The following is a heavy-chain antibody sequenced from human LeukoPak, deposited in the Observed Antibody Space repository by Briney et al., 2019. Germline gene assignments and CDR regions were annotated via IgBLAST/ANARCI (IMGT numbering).Heavy chain of an antibody. V-gene: IGHV4-4*07. Sequence: PSETLSLTCTVSGGSISSYYWSWIRQPAGKGLEWIGRIYTSGSTNYNPSLKSRVTMSVDTSKNQFSLKRSSVTAADTAVYYCARGSGRYYYGSGSLNWFDPWGQGTLVTVSS. CDR2: IYTSGST. J-gene: IGHJ5*02. D-gene: IGHD3-10*01. CDR3: ARGSGRYYYGSGSLNWFDP. CDR1: GGSISSYY.